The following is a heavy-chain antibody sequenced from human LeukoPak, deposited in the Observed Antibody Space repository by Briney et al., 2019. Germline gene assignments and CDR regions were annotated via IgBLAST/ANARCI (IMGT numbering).Heavy chain of an antibody. CDR3: AKVWSANIVGRPGVLKYFDY. Sequence: GESLKISCKGSGYTFSNYWIAWVRQKPGKGLEWMGIIYPGGSDTRYSPSFQGQVTISVDKSISTAYLQWPSLKASDTAMYYCAKVWSANIVGRPGVLKYFDYWGQGTLVTVSS. CDR2: IYPGGSDT. V-gene: IGHV5-51*01. D-gene: IGHD2-21*01. J-gene: IGHJ4*02. CDR1: GYTFSNYW.